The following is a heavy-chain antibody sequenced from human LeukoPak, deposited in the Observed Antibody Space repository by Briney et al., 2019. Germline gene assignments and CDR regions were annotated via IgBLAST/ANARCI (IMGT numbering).Heavy chain of an antibody. CDR2: ISWNSGSI. D-gene: IGHD3-22*01. Sequence: TGGSLRLSCAASGFTFDDYAMHWVRQAPGKGLEWVSGISWNSGSIGYADSVKGRFTISRDNAKNSLYLQMSSLRVEDTAVYYCARDQYYSDSSGYPYDIWGQGTMVTVSS. CDR1: GFTFDDYA. V-gene: IGHV3-9*01. J-gene: IGHJ3*02. CDR3: ARDQYYSDSSGYPYDI.